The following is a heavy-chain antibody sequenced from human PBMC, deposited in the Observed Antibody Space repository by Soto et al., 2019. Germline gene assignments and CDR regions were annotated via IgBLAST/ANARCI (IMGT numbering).Heavy chain of an antibody. V-gene: IGHV3-43*01. CDR3: ARDNGPYYYYGMDV. J-gene: IGHJ6*02. Sequence: GGSLRLSCAASGFTFDDYTMHWVRQAPGKGLEWVSLISWDGGSTYYADSVKGRFTISRDNSKNSLYLQMNSLRTEDTALYYCARDNGPYYYYGMDVRGQGTTVTVS. CDR2: ISWDGGST. CDR1: GFTFDDYT.